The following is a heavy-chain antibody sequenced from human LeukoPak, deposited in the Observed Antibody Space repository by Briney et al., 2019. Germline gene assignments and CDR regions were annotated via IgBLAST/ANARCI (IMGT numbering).Heavy chain of an antibody. Sequence: SETLSLTCTVSGGSISSYYWSWIRQPPGKGLEWLGYIYYSGSTNYNPSLKSRVTISVDTSKNQFSLKLSSVTAADTAVYYCARGGYYYGSGSYSGFGYWGQGALVTVSS. CDR1: GGSISSYY. J-gene: IGHJ4*02. CDR2: IYYSGST. CDR3: ARGGYYYGSGSYSGFGY. V-gene: IGHV4-59*01. D-gene: IGHD3-10*01.